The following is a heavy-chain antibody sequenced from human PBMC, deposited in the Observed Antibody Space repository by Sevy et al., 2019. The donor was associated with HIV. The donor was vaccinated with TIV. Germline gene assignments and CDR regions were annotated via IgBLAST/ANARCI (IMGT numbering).Heavy chain of an antibody. CDR1: GYTFTSYG. J-gene: IGHJ6*02. D-gene: IGHD2-2*01. CDR3: ARADIVVVPAYYYYYSMDV. CDR2: ISAYNGNT. Sequence: ASVKVSCKASGYTFTSYGISWVRQAPGQGLEWMGWISAYNGNTNYAQKLQGRVTMTTDTSTSTAYMELRSLRSDDTAVYYCARADIVVVPAYYYYYSMDVWGQGTTVTVSS. V-gene: IGHV1-18*01.